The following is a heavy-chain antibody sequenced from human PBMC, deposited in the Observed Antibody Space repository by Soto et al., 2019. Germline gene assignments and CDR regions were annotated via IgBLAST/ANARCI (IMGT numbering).Heavy chain of an antibody. CDR1: GFSLSTTGVG. Sequence: QITLKESGPALVNPTQTLTLTCTLSGFSLSTTGVGVGWIRQPPGKALEWRALIYWNDDKRYSPSLKSRRTITKDTSKNQVVLTRANMDPVDTATYNCAHRRVQTAINYFDYWGQGTLVTVST. CDR3: AHRRVQTAINYFDY. D-gene: IGHD5-18*01. V-gene: IGHV2-5*01. J-gene: IGHJ4*02. CDR2: IYWNDDK.